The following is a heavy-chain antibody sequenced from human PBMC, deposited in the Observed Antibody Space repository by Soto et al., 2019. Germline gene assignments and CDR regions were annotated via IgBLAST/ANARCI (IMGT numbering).Heavy chain of an antibody. CDR2: INHSGST. D-gene: IGHD2-2*01. CDR1: GGSFIGYY. J-gene: IGHJ4*02. V-gene: IGHV4-34*01. CDR3: ARSYCSSTSCYHYFDY. Sequence: PSETLSLTCAVYGGSFIGYYWSWIRQPPGKGLEWIGEINHSGSTNYNPSLKSRVTISVDTSKNQFSLKLSSVTAADTAVYYCARSYCSSTSCYHYFDYWGQGTLVTVS.